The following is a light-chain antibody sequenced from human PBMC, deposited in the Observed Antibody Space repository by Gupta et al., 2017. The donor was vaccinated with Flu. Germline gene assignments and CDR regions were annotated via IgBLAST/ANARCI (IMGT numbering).Light chain of an antibody. J-gene: IGKJ4*01. CDR3: QQRSLWPLT. V-gene: IGKV3-11*01. Sequence: GERATLSCRAGQTVGRQLAWYQQKPGRVPSLLIFDASNRASGIPARFSGSGSGTDFTLTISSLETEDFAVYFCQQRSLWPLTFGGGTRVEIK. CDR2: DAS. CDR1: QTVGRQ.